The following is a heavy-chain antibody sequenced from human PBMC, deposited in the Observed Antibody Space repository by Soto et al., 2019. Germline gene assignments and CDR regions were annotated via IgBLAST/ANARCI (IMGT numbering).Heavy chain of an antibody. CDR1: GFTFSSYA. Sequence: EVQLLESGGGLVQPGGSLRLSCAASGFTFSSYAMSWVRQAPGKGLEWVSAISGSGGSTYYADSVKGRFTISRDNSKNTLYLQMNSLRAEDTAVYYCAKPLTKFVGRAYYYGMDVWGQGTTVTVSS. J-gene: IGHJ6*02. D-gene: IGHD1-1*01. CDR2: ISGSGGST. CDR3: AKPLTKFVGRAYYYGMDV. V-gene: IGHV3-23*01.